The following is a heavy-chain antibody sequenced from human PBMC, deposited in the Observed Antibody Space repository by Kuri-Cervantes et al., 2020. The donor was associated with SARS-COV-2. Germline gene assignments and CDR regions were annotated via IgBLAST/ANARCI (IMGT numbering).Heavy chain of an antibody. D-gene: IGHD6-13*01. CDR1: GGSISSNSYY. CDR2: IYYSGST. CDR3: ARALYSIPHAFQH. Sequence: SETLSLTCTVSGGSISSNSYYWGWIRQPPGKGLEWIGSIYYSGSTYYNPSLKSRVTISVDTSKNQFSLKLSSVTAADTAVYYCARALYSIPHAFQHWGQGTLVTVSS. J-gene: IGHJ1*01. V-gene: IGHV4-39*01.